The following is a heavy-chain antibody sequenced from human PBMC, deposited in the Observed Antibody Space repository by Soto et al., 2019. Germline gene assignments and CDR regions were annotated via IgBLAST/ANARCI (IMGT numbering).Heavy chain of an antibody. CDR2: IYYRGST. V-gene: IGHV4-39*02. J-gene: IGHJ6*03. D-gene: IGHD3-10*01. CDR3: ARGLILWFGELSRRGGYYYYMDV. CDR1: GASISSSSYY. Sequence: SETLSLTCTVSGASISSSSYYWAWIRQPPGKGLEWIGSIYYRGSTDYNPSLKSRVTILLDTPKKHISLRLSSVTAADSAVYYCARGLILWFGELSRRGGYYYYMDVWGKGTTVTVSS.